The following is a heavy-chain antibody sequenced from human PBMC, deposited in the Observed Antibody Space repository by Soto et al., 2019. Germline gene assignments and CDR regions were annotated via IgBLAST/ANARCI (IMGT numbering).Heavy chain of an antibody. CDR2: IDPSDSRT. CDR1: GYAFTNYW. D-gene: IGHD5-18*01. V-gene: IGHV5-10-1*03. J-gene: IGHJ4*02. Sequence: EVQLVQSGAEVKKPGDSLRISCNASGYAFTNYWISWVRQKPGQGLEWMGRIDPSDSRTKYSPSFDGHVTISIDKSISAAFLQWSSLRASDTAVYYCARRRGYSYDFDYWGQGTLVTVSS. CDR3: ARRRGYSYDFDY.